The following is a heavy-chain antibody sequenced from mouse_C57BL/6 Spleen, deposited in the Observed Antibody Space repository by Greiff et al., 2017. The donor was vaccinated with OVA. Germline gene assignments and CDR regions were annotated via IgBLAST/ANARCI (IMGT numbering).Heavy chain of an antibody. Sequence: VHLVESGPELVKPGASVKISCKASGYSFTSYYIHWVKQRPGQGLEWIGWIYPGSGNTKYNEKFKGKATLTADTSSSTAYMQLSSLTSEDSAVYYCARIIYYGSSSYYFDYWGQGTTLTVSS. D-gene: IGHD1-1*01. CDR3: ARIIYYGSSSYYFDY. J-gene: IGHJ2*01. CDR2: IYPGSGNT. CDR1: GYSFTSYY. V-gene: IGHV1-66*01.